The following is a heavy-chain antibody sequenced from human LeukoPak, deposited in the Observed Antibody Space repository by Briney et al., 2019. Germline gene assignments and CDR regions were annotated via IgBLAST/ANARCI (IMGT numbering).Heavy chain of an antibody. V-gene: IGHV3-30*04. CDR3: ARDRPAAGTGSYYYYGMDV. Sequence: GGSLRLSCAASGFTFSSYAMHWVRQAPGKGLEWVAVISYDGRNKYYADSVKGRFTISRDNSKNTLYLQMNSLRAEDTAVYYCARDRPAAGTGSYYYYGMDVWGQGTTVTVSS. CDR2: ISYDGRNK. D-gene: IGHD1-1*01. CDR1: GFTFSSYA. J-gene: IGHJ6*02.